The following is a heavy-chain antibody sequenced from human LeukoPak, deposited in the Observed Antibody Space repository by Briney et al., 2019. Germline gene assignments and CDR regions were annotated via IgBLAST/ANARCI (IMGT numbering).Heavy chain of an antibody. V-gene: IGHV1-18*04. Sequence: ASVKVSCKASGYTFTSYGISWVRQAPGQGLEWMGWISAYNGNTNYAQKLQGRGTMTTDTSTSTAYMELRSLRSDDTAVYYCARVFSPYGSGSYSDWGQGTLVTVSS. CDR3: ARVFSPYGSGSYSD. J-gene: IGHJ4*02. CDR1: GYTFTSYG. D-gene: IGHD3-10*01. CDR2: ISAYNGNT.